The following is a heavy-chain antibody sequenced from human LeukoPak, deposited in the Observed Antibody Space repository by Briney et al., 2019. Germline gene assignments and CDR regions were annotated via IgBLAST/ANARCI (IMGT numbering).Heavy chain of an antibody. CDR3: ARRWGYSYGLISPGAFDI. CDR1: GFTFSSYS. J-gene: IGHJ3*02. D-gene: IGHD5-18*01. Sequence: KTGGSLRLSCAASGFTFSSYSMNWVRQAPGKGLEWVSSISSSSSYIYYAASVKARFTISRDNAKNSLYLQMNSLRAEDTAVYYCARRWGYSYGLISPGAFDIWGQGTMVTVSS. V-gene: IGHV3-21*01. CDR2: ISSSSSYI.